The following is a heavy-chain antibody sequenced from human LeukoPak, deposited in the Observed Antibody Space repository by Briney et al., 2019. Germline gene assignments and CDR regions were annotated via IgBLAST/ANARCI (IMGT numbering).Heavy chain of an antibody. CDR2: ISYDRSNK. CDR3: ARGGDDDMATATRS. V-gene: IGHV3-30*04. CDR1: GFAFSSYA. D-gene: IGHD5-24*01. Sequence: GGSLRLSCAASGFAFSSYAMHWVRQAPGKGLEWVAVISYDRSNKYYADSVKGRFTISRDNSKNTLYLQMNSLRAEDTAVYYCARGGDDDMATATRSWGKGTLVTVSS. J-gene: IGHJ4*02.